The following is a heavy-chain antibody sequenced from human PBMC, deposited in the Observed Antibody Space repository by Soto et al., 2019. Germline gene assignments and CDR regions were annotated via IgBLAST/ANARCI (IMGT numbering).Heavy chain of an antibody. J-gene: IGHJ3*02. D-gene: IGHD2-15*01. V-gene: IGHV4-38-2*01. Sequence: LSLTFAVSAXSISSAYFWGWIRQPPGKGLEWIATIFHTGGTYYNPSLKSRVTISVDTSNNQFSLRLNSVTAADTALYFCARTWLAGGTPADAFDIWGQGTMVTVSS. CDR2: IFHTGGT. CDR1: AXSISSAYF. CDR3: ARTWLAGGTPADAFDI.